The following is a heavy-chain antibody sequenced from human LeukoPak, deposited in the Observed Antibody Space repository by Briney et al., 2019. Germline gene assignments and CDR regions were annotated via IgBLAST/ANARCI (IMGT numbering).Heavy chain of an antibody. V-gene: IGHV3-23*01. Sequence: GGSLRLSCAASGFTFSSYAMSWVRQAPGKGLEWVSAISGSGGSTYYADSVKGRFTISRDNSKNTLYLQMNSLRAEDTALYYCAKDMGSNGRYDAFDIWGQGTMVTVSS. CDR3: AKDMGSNGRYDAFDI. D-gene: IGHD3-10*01. J-gene: IGHJ3*02. CDR2: ISGSGGST. CDR1: GFTFSSYA.